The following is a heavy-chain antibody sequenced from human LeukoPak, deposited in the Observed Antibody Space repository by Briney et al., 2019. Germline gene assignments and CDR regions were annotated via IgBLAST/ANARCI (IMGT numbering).Heavy chain of an antibody. J-gene: IGHJ6*04. CDR3: AELGITMIGGV. Sequence: GGSLRLSCAASEFSVDSNYMTWVRQAPGKGLEWVSLIYSGGSTYYADSVKGRFTISRDNAKNSLYLQMNSLRAEDTAVYYCAELGITMIGGVWGKGTTVTISS. CDR1: EFSVDSNY. CDR2: IYSGGST. D-gene: IGHD3-10*02. V-gene: IGHV3-66*01.